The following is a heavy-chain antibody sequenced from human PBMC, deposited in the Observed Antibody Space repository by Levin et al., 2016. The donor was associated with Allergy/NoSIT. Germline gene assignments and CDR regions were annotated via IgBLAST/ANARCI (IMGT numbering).Heavy chain of an antibody. CDR3: ASTRGSIFDAFDI. Sequence: ASVKVSCKASGYTFTSYYMHWVRQAPGQGLEWMGWINPNSGGTNYAQKFQGRVTMTRDTSISTAYMELSRLRSDDTAVYYCASTRGSIFDAFDIWGQGTMVTVSS. J-gene: IGHJ3*02. CDR1: GYTFTSYY. CDR2: INPNSGGT. V-gene: IGHV1-2*02. D-gene: IGHD3-10*01.